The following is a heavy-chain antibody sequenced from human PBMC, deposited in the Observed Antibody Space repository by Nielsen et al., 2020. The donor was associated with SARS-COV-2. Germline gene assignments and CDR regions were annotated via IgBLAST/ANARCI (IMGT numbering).Heavy chain of an antibody. Sequence: GGSLRLSCAASGFTFDDYAMHWVRQAPGKGLEWVSGISWNSGSIGYADSVKGRFTISRDNAKNSLYLQMNSLRAEDTALYYCAKLAVFDEYSSSSFDYWGQGTLVTVSS. CDR1: GFTFDDYA. CDR3: AKLAVFDEYSSSSFDY. J-gene: IGHJ4*02. D-gene: IGHD6-6*01. V-gene: IGHV3-9*01. CDR2: ISWNSGSI.